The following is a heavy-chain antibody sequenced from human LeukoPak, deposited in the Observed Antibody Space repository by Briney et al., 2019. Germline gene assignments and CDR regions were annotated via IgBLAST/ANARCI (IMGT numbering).Heavy chain of an antibody. V-gene: IGHV3-74*01. Sequence: GGSLRLSCAASRFTFSRYWMHWVRQAPGKGLVWVSRINSDGISTSYADSVKGRFTISRDNAKNTLYLQMNSLRAEDTAVYYCARDGNYYDSSGPAAYWGQGTLVTVSA. CDR2: INSDGIST. CDR3: ARDGNYYDSSGPAAY. J-gene: IGHJ4*02. D-gene: IGHD3-22*01. CDR1: RFTFSRYW.